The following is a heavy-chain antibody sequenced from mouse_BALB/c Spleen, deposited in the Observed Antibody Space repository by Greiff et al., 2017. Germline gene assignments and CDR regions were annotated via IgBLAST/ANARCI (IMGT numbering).Heavy chain of an antibody. CDR3: ARQNWAWFAY. J-gene: IGHJ3*01. D-gene: IGHD4-1*01. CDR2: ISNGGGST. CDR1: GFTFSSYT. V-gene: IGHV5-12-2*01. Sequence: VQLKESGGGLVQPGGSLKLSCAASGFTFSSYTMSWVRQTPEKRLEWVAYISNGGGSTYYPDTVKGRFTISRDNAKNTLYLQMSSLKSEDTAMYYCARQNWAWFAYWGQGTLVTVSA.